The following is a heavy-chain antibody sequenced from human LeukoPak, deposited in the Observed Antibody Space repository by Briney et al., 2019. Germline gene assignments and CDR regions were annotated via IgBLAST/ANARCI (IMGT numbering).Heavy chain of an antibody. CDR1: GYTFTGYY. Sequence: ASVKVSCKASGYTFTGYYMHWVRQAPGQGLEWMAWISPNSGATDYAQKFQGRVTLTRDTSISTAYMEGNRMRSDDTAVYYCARAYDSSPFDYWGHGTLVTVSS. CDR2: ISPNSGAT. J-gene: IGHJ4*01. CDR3: ARAYDSSPFDY. D-gene: IGHD3-22*01. V-gene: IGHV1-2*02.